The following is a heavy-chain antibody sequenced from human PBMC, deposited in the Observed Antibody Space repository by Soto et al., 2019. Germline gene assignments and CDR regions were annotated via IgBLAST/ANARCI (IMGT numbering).Heavy chain of an antibody. CDR1: GATFSSYA. J-gene: IGHJ4*02. CDR3: ARDKGAYYSHLVY. Sequence: QVRLVQSGAEVKKPGSSVKVSCKLSGATFSSYAMSWVRQAPGQGLEWIGGIIPFFGTPNYAQKFQGRVTITADTSTATSYMELSSLRSDDTAVYYCARDKGAYYSHLVYWGQGTLVTVSS. V-gene: IGHV1-69*06. CDR2: IIPFFGTP. D-gene: IGHD3-22*01.